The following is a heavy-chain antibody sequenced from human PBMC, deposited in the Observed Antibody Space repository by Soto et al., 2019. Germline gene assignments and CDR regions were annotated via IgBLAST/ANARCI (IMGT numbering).Heavy chain of an antibody. V-gene: IGHV4-39*07. D-gene: IGHD6-13*01. CDR1: GGSISSYY. Sequence: PSETLSLTCTVSGGSISSYYWGWIRRPPGKGLEWIGSIYYSGSTYYNPSLMSRLTISVDTSKNQFSLKLSSVTAADTAVYYCARDQGIAAYDYWGQGTLVTVSS. J-gene: IGHJ4*02. CDR2: IYYSGST. CDR3: ARDQGIAAYDY.